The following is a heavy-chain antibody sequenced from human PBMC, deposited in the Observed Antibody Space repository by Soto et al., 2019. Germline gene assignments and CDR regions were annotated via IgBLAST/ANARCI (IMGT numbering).Heavy chain of an antibody. Sequence: PVGSLRLSCAASGFTFSTYWMHWVRQAPGKGLVWVSRIKSDGSSTTYADSVKGRFTISRDNAKNTLYLQMNSLRVEDTAVYYCARSDWFVHSGPAPLVTVST. CDR2: IKSDGSST. J-gene: IGHJ5*02. V-gene: IGHV3-74*01. CDR3: ARSDWFVH. CDR1: GFTFSTYW.